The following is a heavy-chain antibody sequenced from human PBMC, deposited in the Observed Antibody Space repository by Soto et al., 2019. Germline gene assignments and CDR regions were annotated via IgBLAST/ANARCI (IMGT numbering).Heavy chain of an antibody. CDR2: ISWNSGSI. CDR1: GFTFSSYA. CDR3: AKDIGGYDFGPDAFDI. Sequence: GGSLRLSCAASGFTFSSYAMSWVRQAPGKGLEWVSGISWNSGSIGYADSVKGRFTISRDNAKNSLYLQMNSLRAEDTALYYCAKDIGGYDFGPDAFDIWGQGTMVTVSS. V-gene: IGHV3-9*01. D-gene: IGHD5-12*01. J-gene: IGHJ3*02.